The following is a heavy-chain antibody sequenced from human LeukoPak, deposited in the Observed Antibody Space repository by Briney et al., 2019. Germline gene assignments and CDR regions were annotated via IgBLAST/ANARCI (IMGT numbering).Heavy chain of an antibody. V-gene: IGHV4-34*01. CDR1: GGSFSGYY. CDR3: ARAPAANTPVNWFDP. D-gene: IGHD2-2*01. Sequence: PSETLSLTCAVYGGSFSGYYWSWIRQPPGKGLEWIGEINHSGSTNYNPSLKSRVTISVDTSKNQSSLKLSSVTAGDTAVYYCARAPAANTPVNWFDPWGQGTLVTVSS. J-gene: IGHJ5*02. CDR2: INHSGST.